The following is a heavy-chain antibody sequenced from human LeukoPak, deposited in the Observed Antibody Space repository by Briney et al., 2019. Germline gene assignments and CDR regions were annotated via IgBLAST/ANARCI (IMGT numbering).Heavy chain of an antibody. J-gene: IGHJ4*02. V-gene: IGHV4-39*01. CDR3: ARAVAGIDY. Sequence: SETLSLTCTVSGGSISSSSYYWGWIRQPPGKGLEWIGSIYYSGSTYYNPSLKSRVTISADTSKNQFSLKLSSVTAADTAVYYCARAVAGIDYWGQGTLSPSPQ. CDR2: IYYSGST. CDR1: GGSISSSSYY. D-gene: IGHD6-19*01.